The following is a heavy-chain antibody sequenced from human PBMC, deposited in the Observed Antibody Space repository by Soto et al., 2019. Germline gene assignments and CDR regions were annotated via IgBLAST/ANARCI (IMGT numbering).Heavy chain of an antibody. D-gene: IGHD4-17*01. J-gene: IGHJ5*02. CDR2: IYYRGST. Sequence: QLQLQESGPGLVKPSETLSLTCTVSGGSISSSSYYWGWIRQPPGKGLEWIGSIYYRGSTYYNPSLKRRGTISGDASKNQFSLKLSAVTAADTAVYYCARLDYGDYAIWFDPWGQGTLVTVSS. CDR3: ARLDYGDYAIWFDP. V-gene: IGHV4-39*01. CDR1: GGSISSSSYY.